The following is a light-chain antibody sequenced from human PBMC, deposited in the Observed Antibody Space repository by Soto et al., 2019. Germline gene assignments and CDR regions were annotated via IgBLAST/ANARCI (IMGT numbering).Light chain of an antibody. CDR2: KAS. J-gene: IGKJ1*01. V-gene: IGKV1-8*01. Sequence: AIRMTQSPSSLSASTGDRVTITCRASQGISSYLAWYQQKPGKAPKLLIYKASTLKSGVPSRFSGSGSGTEFTLTISSLQPEDFATYYCLQHYDYSWTFGQGTKVDI. CDR3: LQHYDYSWT. CDR1: QGISSY.